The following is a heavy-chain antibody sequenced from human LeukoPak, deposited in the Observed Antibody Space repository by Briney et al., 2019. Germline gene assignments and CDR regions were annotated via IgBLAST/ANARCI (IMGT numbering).Heavy chain of an antibody. V-gene: IGHV1-69*13. D-gene: IGHD3-22*01. CDR1: GGTFSRYA. Sequence: SVKVSCKASGGTFSRYAISWVRQAPGQGLEWVGGITPMFGTANYAQKFQGRVTITADESTSTAYMELSGLRSEDTAMYYCARDAAIYDNSAFYYLWWGQGTLITVSS. J-gene: IGHJ4*02. CDR2: ITPMFGTA. CDR3: ARDAAIYDNSAFYYLW.